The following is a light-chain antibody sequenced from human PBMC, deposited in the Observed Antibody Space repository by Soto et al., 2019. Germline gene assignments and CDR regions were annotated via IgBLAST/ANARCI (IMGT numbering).Light chain of an antibody. Sequence: EIVLTQSPGTLSLSPGERATLSCRASQSVSSSYLSWYQQKPGQAPRLLIYGAASRDTGIPDRFSGSGSGTDLTLTISRLEPEDFAVYYCQHYGSSLLFTFGPGTKVDIK. V-gene: IGKV3-20*01. CDR1: QSVSSSY. J-gene: IGKJ3*01. CDR3: QHYGSSLLFT. CDR2: GAA.